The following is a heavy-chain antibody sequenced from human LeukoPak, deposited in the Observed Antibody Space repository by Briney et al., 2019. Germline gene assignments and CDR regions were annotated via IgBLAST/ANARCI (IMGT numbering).Heavy chain of an antibody. Sequence: GGSLRLSCAASGFTFSGSAMHLVRQASGKGLEWVGRIRSKANSYATAYAASVKGRFTISRDDSKNTAYLQMNSLKTEDTAVYYCTRPLDLYYDFWSGYSGQSYYYYMDVWGKGTTVTVSS. V-gene: IGHV3-73*01. D-gene: IGHD3-3*01. CDR2: IRSKANSYAT. CDR3: TRPLDLYYDFWSGYSGQSYYYYMDV. CDR1: GFTFSGSA. J-gene: IGHJ6*03.